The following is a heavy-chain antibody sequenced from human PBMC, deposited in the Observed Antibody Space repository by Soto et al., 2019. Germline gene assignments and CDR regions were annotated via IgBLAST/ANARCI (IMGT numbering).Heavy chain of an antibody. J-gene: IGHJ5*02. CDR1: GFTFSSYW. V-gene: IGHV3-74*01. CDR2: INSDGSTT. D-gene: IGHD6-13*01. CDR3: ARVLTGSWNWFDP. Sequence: EVQLVESGGGLVQPGESLRLSCAASGFTFSSYWMHWVRQAPGKGLVWVSRINSDGSTTSYADSVKGRFTISRDNAKNTQYLRKNSLRAEDTAVYYCARVLTGSWNWFDPWGQGTLVTVSS.